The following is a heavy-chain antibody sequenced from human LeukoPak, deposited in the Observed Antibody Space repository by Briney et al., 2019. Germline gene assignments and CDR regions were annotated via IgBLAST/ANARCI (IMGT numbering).Heavy chain of an antibody. CDR2: ISYDGSNK. CDR1: GFTFSSYA. D-gene: IGHD3-3*01. J-gene: IGHJ6*02. V-gene: IGHV3-30-3*01. CDR3: ARRPIDVLRFLEWLPYYYYYGMDV. Sequence: PGGSLRLSCAASGFTFSSYAMHWVRQAPGKGLEWVAVISYDGSNKYYADSVKGRFTISRDNAKNSLYLQMNSLRAEDTAVYYCARRPIDVLRFLEWLPYYYYYGMDVWGQGTTVTVSS.